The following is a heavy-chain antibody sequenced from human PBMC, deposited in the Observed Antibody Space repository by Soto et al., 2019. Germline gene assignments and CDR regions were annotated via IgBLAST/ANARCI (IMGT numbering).Heavy chain of an antibody. Sequence: QVQLVQSGAEVKKPGASVTVSCKASGYTFTSGYIHWVRQAPGEGLEWMGVMYPSGAAPTYAQKFQGRVTTTRDTSTSTVYMQLSSLGSEDTTVYFCARDGGHWDFDYWGQGTLVTVSS. CDR3: ARDGGHWDFDY. CDR2: MYPSGAAP. D-gene: IGHD3-16*01. J-gene: IGHJ4*02. V-gene: IGHV1-46*01. CDR1: GYTFTSGY.